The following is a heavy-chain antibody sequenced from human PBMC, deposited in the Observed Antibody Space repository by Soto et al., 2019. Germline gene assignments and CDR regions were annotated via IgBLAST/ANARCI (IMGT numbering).Heavy chain of an antibody. J-gene: IGHJ3*02. CDR3: ARPSLYYYGSSGYFHDAFDI. CDR1: GYSFTSYW. CDR2: IYPGDSDT. D-gene: IGHD3-22*01. Sequence: PGESLKISCKGSGYSFTSYWIGWVRQMPGKGLEWMGIIYPGDSDTRYSPSFQGQVTISADKSISTAYLQWSSLKASDTAMYYCARPSLYYYGSSGYFHDAFDIWGQGTMVSVSS. V-gene: IGHV5-51*01.